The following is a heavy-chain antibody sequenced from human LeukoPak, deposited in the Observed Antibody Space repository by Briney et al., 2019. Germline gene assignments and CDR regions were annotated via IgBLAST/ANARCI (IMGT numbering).Heavy chain of an antibody. D-gene: IGHD2-2*01. CDR3: ARVYQSAEYYFDY. J-gene: IGHJ4*02. CDR2: IYYTGST. CDR1: GDSIDSYY. Sequence: SETLSLTCTVPGDSIDSYYWSWIRQPPGKGLEWIGYIYYTGSTEYHPSLKSRVTISLDTSKNQFSLKLTSVTAADTAVYYCARVYQSAEYYFDYWGQGNLVSVSS. V-gene: IGHV4-59*01.